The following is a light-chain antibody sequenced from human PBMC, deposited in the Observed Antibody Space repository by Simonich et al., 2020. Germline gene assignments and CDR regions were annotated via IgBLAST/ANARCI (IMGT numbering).Light chain of an antibody. CDR1: QSVLYSSNTKNY. CDR2: WAS. V-gene: IGKV4-1*01. Sequence: DIVMTQSPNSLAVSRGERATINCKSSQSVLYSSNTKNYLAWYQQKPGQSPKLLIYWASTRESGVPDRFSGSGSGTDFTLTISSLQAEDVAVYYCQQYYSTPRTFGQGTKVEIK. CDR3: QQYYSTPRT. J-gene: IGKJ1*01.